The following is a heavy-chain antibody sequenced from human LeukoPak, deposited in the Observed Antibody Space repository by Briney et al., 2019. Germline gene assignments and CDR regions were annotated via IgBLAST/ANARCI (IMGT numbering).Heavy chain of an antibody. Sequence: ASVKVSCKASGYTFTGYYMHWVRQAPGQGLEWMGWINPNSGGTNHAQKFQGRVTMTRDTSISTAYMELSRLRSDDTAVYYCACYSGYALDGAFDIWGQGTMVTVSS. CDR3: ACYSGYALDGAFDI. CDR1: GYTFTGYY. CDR2: INPNSGGT. J-gene: IGHJ3*02. V-gene: IGHV1-2*02. D-gene: IGHD5-12*01.